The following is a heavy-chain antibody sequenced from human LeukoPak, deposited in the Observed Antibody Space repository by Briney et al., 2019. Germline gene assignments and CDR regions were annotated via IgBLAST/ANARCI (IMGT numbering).Heavy chain of an antibody. CDR3: ARVQIWVFPPPIAGDWYFDL. D-gene: IGHD6-13*01. CDR1: GGTFSSYA. J-gene: IGHJ2*01. Sequence: SVKVSCKASGGTFSSYAISWVRQAPGQGLEWMGGIIPIFGTANHAQKFQGRVTITADESTSTAYTELSSLRSEDTAVYYCARVQIWVFPPPIAGDWYFDLWGRGTLVTVSS. V-gene: IGHV1-69*13. CDR2: IIPIFGTA.